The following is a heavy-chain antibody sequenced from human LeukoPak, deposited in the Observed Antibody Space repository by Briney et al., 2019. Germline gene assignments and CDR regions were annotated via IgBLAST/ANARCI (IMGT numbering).Heavy chain of an antibody. Sequence: GGSLRLSCATSGFSFTDYPMNWVRQAPGKGLEWISNIRTTAEGAKYAYYADSVKGRVTISRDDGKNTLYLHMDSLRDDDTAVYYCATDQRYAFDYWGQGILVTVSS. CDR1: GFSFTDYP. D-gene: IGHD3-9*01. CDR3: ATDQRYAFDY. J-gene: IGHJ4*02. CDR2: IRTTAEGAKYA. V-gene: IGHV3-48*02.